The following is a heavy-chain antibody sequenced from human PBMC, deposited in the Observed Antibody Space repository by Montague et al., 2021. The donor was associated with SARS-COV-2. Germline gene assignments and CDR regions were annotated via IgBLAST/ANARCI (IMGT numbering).Heavy chain of an antibody. D-gene: IGHD1-26*01. CDR1: GGSISSYY. CDR2: IYYSGST. J-gene: IGHJ4*02. Sequence: SETLSLTCTVSGGSISSYYWSWIWQPPGKGLEWIGYIYYSGSTNYNPSLKGRVTILVDMSKNQFSLKLSSVTAADTAVYYCARGMGGSYLYYFDYWGQGTLVTVSS. CDR3: ARGMGGSYLYYFDY. V-gene: IGHV4-59*01.